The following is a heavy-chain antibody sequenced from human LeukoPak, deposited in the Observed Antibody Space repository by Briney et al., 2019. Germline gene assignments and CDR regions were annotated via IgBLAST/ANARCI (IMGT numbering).Heavy chain of an antibody. CDR2: ISRSSSYI. D-gene: IGHD3-16*02. CDR3: ARVYPSSSFYYGMDV. Sequence: SLRLSWAPAGSTFSSHSIKCVRQSPGEGLEWVSSISRSSSYISHADSVKGRFTISRDNAKTSLYLQMNSLRAEDTAVYYCARVYPSSSFYYGMDVWGQGTTVTVYS. V-gene: IGHV3-21*01. CDR1: GSTFSSHS. J-gene: IGHJ6*02.